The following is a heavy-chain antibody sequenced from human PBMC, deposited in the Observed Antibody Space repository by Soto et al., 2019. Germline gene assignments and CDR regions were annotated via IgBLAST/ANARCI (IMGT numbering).Heavy chain of an antibody. Sequence: GGSLRLSCAASGFTLSGYAMDWVRQAPGKELEYVSGISSNGVGTFYANSVQGRFTISRDNSKNTVYLQMGSLRPEDMAVYYCARRARPDFYYMDVWGKGTTVTVSS. D-gene: IGHD6-6*01. J-gene: IGHJ6*03. V-gene: IGHV3-64*01. CDR3: ARRARPDFYYMDV. CDR1: GFTLSGYA. CDR2: ISSNGVGT.